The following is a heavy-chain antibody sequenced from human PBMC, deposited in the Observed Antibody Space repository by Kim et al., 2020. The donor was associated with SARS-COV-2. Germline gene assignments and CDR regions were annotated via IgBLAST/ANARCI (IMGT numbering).Heavy chain of an antibody. Sequence: SETLSLTCAVYGGSFSGYYWSWIRQPPGKGLEWIGEINHSGSTNYNPSLKSRVTISVDTSKNQFSLKLSSVTAADTAVYYCARVGRWHYYDSSGYNTRAFDIWGQGTMVTVSS. D-gene: IGHD3-22*01. CDR1: GGSFSGYY. CDR2: INHSGST. CDR3: ARVGRWHYYDSSGYNTRAFDI. J-gene: IGHJ3*02. V-gene: IGHV4-34*01.